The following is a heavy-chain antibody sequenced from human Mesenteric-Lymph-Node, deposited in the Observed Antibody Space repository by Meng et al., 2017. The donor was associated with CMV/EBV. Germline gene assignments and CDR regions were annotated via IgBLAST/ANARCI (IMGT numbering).Heavy chain of an antibody. CDR3: ARRVAVTWAYFDY. CDR1: DYACSDYF. J-gene: IGHJ4*02. Sequence: CKSSDYACSDYFSHWERQAPGQGVGGMGWIRPNSDATNYAQKFQGRVTMTRDTSISTAYMELSSLRSDDTAVYYCARRVAVTWAYFDYWGQGTLVTVSS. V-gene: IGHV1-2*02. D-gene: IGHD7-27*01. CDR2: IRPNSDAT.